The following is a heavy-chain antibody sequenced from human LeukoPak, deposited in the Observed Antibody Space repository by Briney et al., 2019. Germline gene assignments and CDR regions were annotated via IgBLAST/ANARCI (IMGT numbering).Heavy chain of an antibody. CDR2: NYYSGST. CDR1: GGSISSYY. V-gene: IGHV4-59*08. J-gene: IGHJ4*02. D-gene: IGHD6-19*01. Sequence: SETLSLPCTVSGGSISSYYWSWIRQPPGKGLEWIGYNYYSGSTNFNPSLKSRVTISVDTSKNQFSLKLSSVTAADTAVYYCARRHSSGWSHFDYWGQGTLVTVSS. CDR3: ARRHSSGWSHFDY.